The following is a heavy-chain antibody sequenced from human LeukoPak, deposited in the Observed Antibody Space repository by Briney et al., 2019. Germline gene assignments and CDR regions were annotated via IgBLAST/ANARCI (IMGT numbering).Heavy chain of an antibody. CDR2: ISWDGGST. D-gene: IGHD2-2*01. Sequence: PGGSLRLSCAASGFAFDDYAMHWVRQAPGKGLEWVSLISWDGGSTYYADSVKGRFTISRDNSKNSLYLQMNSLRAEDTAVYYCAKDPEVPAAAFEGYYFDYWGQGTLVTVSS. V-gene: IGHV3-43D*03. J-gene: IGHJ4*02. CDR1: GFAFDDYA. CDR3: AKDPEVPAAAFEGYYFDY.